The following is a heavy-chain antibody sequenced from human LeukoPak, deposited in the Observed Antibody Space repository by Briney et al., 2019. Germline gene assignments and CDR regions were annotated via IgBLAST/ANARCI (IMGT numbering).Heavy chain of an antibody. CDR3: ARDLSSIAAADEYFQH. Sequence: GASVKVSCKASGYTFTGYYIHWVRQAPGQGLEWMGWINPNSGGTNYAQKFQDRVTMTRDTSISTVYMELSSLRSEDTAVYYCARDLSSIAAADEYFQHWGQGTLVTVSS. J-gene: IGHJ1*01. CDR1: GYTFTGYY. CDR2: INPNSGGT. V-gene: IGHV1-2*02. D-gene: IGHD6-13*01.